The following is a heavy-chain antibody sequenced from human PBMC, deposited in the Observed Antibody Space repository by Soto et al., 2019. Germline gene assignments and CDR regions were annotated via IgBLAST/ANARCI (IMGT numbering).Heavy chain of an antibody. Sequence: QVQLVQSGAEVKKPGASVKVSCKASGYTFTSYGISWVRQAPGQGLEWMGWISAYNGNTNYAQKLQGRVTMTTDTSKSTAYMELRSLRSDDTAVYYCSRVMDYYDSSGYSTGPYYYGMDVWGQGTTVTVSS. D-gene: IGHD3-22*01. CDR1: GYTFTSYG. V-gene: IGHV1-18*01. J-gene: IGHJ6*02. CDR3: SRVMDYYDSSGYSTGPYYYGMDV. CDR2: ISAYNGNT.